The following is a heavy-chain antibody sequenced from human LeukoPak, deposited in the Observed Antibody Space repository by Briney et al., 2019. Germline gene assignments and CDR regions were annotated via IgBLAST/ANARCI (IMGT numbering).Heavy chain of an antibody. Sequence: SGTLSLTCAVSGGSISSGDYSWSWIRQPPGQGLEWIGYIYHGGSTYSNPSLRSRVTISVDRSKNQFSLKLSSVTAADTAVYFCARSGNYYDDSGYYYWFDPWGQGTLVTVSS. D-gene: IGHD3-22*01. V-gene: IGHV4-30-2*01. J-gene: IGHJ5*02. CDR3: ARSGNYYDDSGYYYWFDP. CDR2: IYHGGST. CDR1: GGSISSGDYS.